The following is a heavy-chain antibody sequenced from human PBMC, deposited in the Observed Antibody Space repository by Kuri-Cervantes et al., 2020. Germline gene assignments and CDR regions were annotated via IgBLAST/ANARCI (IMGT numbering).Heavy chain of an antibody. CDR2: LNWSGGST. CDR3: ARRISGDHYYFDY. D-gene: IGHD4-17*01. J-gene: IGHJ4*02. CDR1: GFTFSSYW. V-gene: IGHV3-20*04. Sequence: GGSLRLSCAASGFTFSSYWMSWVRQAPGKGLEWVSGLNWSGGSTAYADSVKGRFTFSRDNAKNSLYLQMNSLRAEDTALYYCARRISGDHYYFDYWGQGTLVTVSS.